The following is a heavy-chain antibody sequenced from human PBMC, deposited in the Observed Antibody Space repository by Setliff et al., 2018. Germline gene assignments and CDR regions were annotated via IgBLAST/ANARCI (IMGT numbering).Heavy chain of an antibody. J-gene: IGHJ4*02. V-gene: IGHV4-59*01. Sequence: SETLSLTCSVSGASISSNYWSWIRQSPGKGLEWIGYLYYNGTTRFGPSLKSRATISLDTSRNQFSPGLTSVTAADTAVYYCASTPRRGLDIRTRVGAFDSWGQGTVVTVSS. CDR3: ASTPRRGLDIRTRVGAFDS. CDR1: GASISSNY. CDR2: LYYNGTT. D-gene: IGHD1-26*01.